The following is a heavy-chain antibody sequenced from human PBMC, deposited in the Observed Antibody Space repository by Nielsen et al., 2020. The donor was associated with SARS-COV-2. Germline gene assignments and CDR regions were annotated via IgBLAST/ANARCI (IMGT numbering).Heavy chain of an antibody. CDR2: ISYDGSNK. V-gene: IGHV3-30-3*01. J-gene: IGHJ6*02. Sequence: GGSLRLSCAASGFTFSSYAMHWVRQAPGKGLEWVAVISYDGSNKYYADSVKGRFTISRDNSKNTLYLQMNSLRAEDTAVYYCARAWGDCSGGSCYSGDYYYYGMDVWGQGTTVTVSS. CDR3: ARAWGDCSGGSCYSGDYYYYGMDV. D-gene: IGHD2-15*01. CDR1: GFTFSSYA.